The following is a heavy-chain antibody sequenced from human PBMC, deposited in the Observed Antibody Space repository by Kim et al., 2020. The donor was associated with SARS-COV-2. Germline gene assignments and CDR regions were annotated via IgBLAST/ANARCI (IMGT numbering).Heavy chain of an antibody. D-gene: IGHD5-18*01. CDR3: ARSGYSYGTGYYFDY. J-gene: IGHJ4*02. Sequence: PQRESRVAMSGDRSKNQFSLKRSSVTAADTAVYYCARSGYSYGTGYYFDYWGQGTLVTVSS. V-gene: IGHV4-4*07.